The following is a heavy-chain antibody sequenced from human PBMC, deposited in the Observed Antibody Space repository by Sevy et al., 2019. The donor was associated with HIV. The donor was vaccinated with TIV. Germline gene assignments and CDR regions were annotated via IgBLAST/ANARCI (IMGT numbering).Heavy chain of an antibody. CDR2: ISGSGGST. CDR3: AKGVSVRGVIIIQDYYYMDV. CDR1: GFTFSSYA. D-gene: IGHD3-10*01. J-gene: IGHJ6*03. Sequence: GGSLRLSCAASGFTFSSYAMSWVRQAPGKGLEWVSAISGSGGSTYYADSVKGRFTISRDNSKNTLYLQMNSLRAEDMAVYYCAKGVSVRGVIIIQDYYYMDVWGKGTTVTVSS. V-gene: IGHV3-23*01.